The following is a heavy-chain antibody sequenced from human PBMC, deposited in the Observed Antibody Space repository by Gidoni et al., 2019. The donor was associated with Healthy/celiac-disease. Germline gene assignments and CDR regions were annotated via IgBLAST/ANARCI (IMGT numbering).Heavy chain of an antibody. D-gene: IGHD2-2*02. CDR1: GFTFSSYS. Sequence: EVQLVESGGGLVQPGGSLRLSCAASGFTFSSYSMNWVRQAPGKGLEWVSYISSSSSTIYYADSVKGRFTISRDNAKNSLYLQMNSLRDEDTAVYYCAREGVPAAIGYYYYYGMDVWGQGTTVTVSS. J-gene: IGHJ6*02. V-gene: IGHV3-48*02. CDR2: ISSSSSTI. CDR3: AREGVPAAIGYYYYYGMDV.